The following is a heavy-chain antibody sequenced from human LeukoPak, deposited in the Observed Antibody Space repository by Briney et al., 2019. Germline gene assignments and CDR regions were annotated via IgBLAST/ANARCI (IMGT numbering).Heavy chain of an antibody. CDR2: ISAYNGNT. J-gene: IGHJ4*02. V-gene: IGHV1-18*04. CDR1: GYTFTGYY. Sequence: ASVKVSCKASGYTFTGYYMHWVRQAPGQGLEWMGWISAYNGNTNYAQKLQGRVTMTTDTSTSTAYMELRSLRSDDTAVYYCARGGYYDFWSGFDYWGQGTLVTVSS. CDR3: ARGGYYDFWSGFDY. D-gene: IGHD3-3*01.